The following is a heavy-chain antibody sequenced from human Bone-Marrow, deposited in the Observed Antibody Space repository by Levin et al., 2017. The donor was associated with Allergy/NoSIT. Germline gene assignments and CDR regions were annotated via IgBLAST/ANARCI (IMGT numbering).Heavy chain of an antibody. J-gene: IGHJ4*02. V-gene: IGHV3-11*06. CDR3: ARSLQYLGWVY. CDR2: ISPSGTYT. D-gene: IGHD2/OR15-2a*01. CDR1: GFTFSDFY. Sequence: GESLKISCAASGFTFSDFYMNWIRQAPGKGLEWLSCISPSGTYTNYADSMKGRFTISRDNTKDSLYLQMSSLRAEDTAVYYCARSLQYLGWVYWGQGTLVTVSS.